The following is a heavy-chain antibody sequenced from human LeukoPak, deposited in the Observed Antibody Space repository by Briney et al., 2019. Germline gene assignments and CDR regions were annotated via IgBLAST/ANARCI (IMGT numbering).Heavy chain of an antibody. D-gene: IGHD3-9*01. V-gene: IGHV1-18*01. Sequence: ASVKVSCKASGYTFTSYGISWVRQAPGQGLEWMGWISAYNGNTNYAQKLQGRVTMTTDTSTSTAYMELRSLRSDDTAVYYCARVPIFDDILTGYYSHVYNWFDLWGQGTLVTVSS. J-gene: IGHJ5*02. CDR3: ARVPIFDDILTGYYSHVYNWFDL. CDR1: GYTFTSYG. CDR2: ISAYNGNT.